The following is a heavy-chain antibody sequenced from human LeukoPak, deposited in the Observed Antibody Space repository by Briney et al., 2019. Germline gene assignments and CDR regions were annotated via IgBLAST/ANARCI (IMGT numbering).Heavy chain of an antibody. J-gene: IGHJ4*02. V-gene: IGHV4-39*07. CDR1: GGSISSYY. Sequence: SETLSLTCTVSGGSISSYYWGWIRQPPGKGLEWIGSIYYSGSTYYNPSLKSRVTISVDTSKNQFSLKLSSVTAADTAVYYCARAIAAAPINYYFDYWGQGTLVTVSS. D-gene: IGHD6-13*01. CDR3: ARAIAAAPINYYFDY. CDR2: IYYSGST.